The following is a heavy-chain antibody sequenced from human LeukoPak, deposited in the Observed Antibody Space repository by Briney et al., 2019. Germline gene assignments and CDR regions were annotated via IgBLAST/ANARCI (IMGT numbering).Heavy chain of an antibody. CDR2: ISGSGGST. CDR3: AREPPSGIAAAGTDGPHYYYYYGMDV. V-gene: IGHV3-23*01. CDR1: GFTFSSYA. D-gene: IGHD6-13*01. Sequence: GGSLRLSCAASGFTFSSYAMSWVRQAPGKGLEWVSAISGSGGSTYYADSVKGRFTISRDNSKNTLYLQMNSLRAEDTAVYYCAREPPSGIAAAGTDGPHYYYYYGMDVWGQGTTVTVSS. J-gene: IGHJ6*02.